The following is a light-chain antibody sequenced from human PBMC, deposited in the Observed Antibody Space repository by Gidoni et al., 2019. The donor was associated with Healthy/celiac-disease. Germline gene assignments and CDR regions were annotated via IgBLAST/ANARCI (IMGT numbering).Light chain of an antibody. CDR2: DAS. J-gene: IGKJ1*01. V-gene: IGKV3D-20*01. Sequence: EIGLTQSPATLSLSPGERATLSCGASQSVSSSYLAWYQQKPGLAPRLLIYDASSSGSGTDFTLTISRLEPEDFAVYYCQQYGSSRTFGQGTKVEIK. CDR1: QSVSSSY. CDR3: QQYGSSRT.